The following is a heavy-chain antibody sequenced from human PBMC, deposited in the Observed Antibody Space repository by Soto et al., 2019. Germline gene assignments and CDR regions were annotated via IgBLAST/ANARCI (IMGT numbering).Heavy chain of an antibody. CDR2: ISGSGGST. V-gene: IGHV3-23*01. Sequence: GGSLRLSCAASGFTFSSYAMSWVRQAPGKGLEWVSAISGSGGSTYYADSVKGRFTISRDNSKNTLYLQMNSLRAEDTAVYYCAKDVIGFWSGYFYGMDVWGQGTTVTVSS. D-gene: IGHD3-3*01. J-gene: IGHJ6*02. CDR3: AKDVIGFWSGYFYGMDV. CDR1: GFTFSSYA.